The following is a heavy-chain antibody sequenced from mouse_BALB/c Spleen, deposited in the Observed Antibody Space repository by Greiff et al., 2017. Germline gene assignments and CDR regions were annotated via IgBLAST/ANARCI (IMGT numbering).Heavy chain of an antibody. CDR3: ARTYDCERVYAMDY. CDR1: GYSFTGYN. J-gene: IGHJ4*01. D-gene: IGHD2-4*01. CDR2: IDPYYGGT. V-gene: IGHV1-39*01. Sequence: VQLQQFGPELDKPGASVKISCKASGYSFTGYNMNWVKQSNGKRLEWIGNIDPYYGGTSYNQQFKGKATLTVDKSSSTAYMQLMSMTSEDSAVYYCARTYDCERVYAMDYWGQGTSVTVSA.